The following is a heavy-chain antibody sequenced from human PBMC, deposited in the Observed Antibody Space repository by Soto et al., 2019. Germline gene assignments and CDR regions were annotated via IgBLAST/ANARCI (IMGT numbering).Heavy chain of an antibody. Sequence: EVQLLESGGGLVQPGGSLRLSCAASGFTFSSYAMSWVRQAPGKGLEWVSAISGSGGSTYHADSVKGRFTISRDNSKNTLYLQMNSLRAEDTAVYYCAKEKRDGYSSGWAVDYWGQGTPVTVSS. CDR3: AKEKRDGYSSGWAVDY. CDR1: GFTFSSYA. D-gene: IGHD6-19*01. V-gene: IGHV3-23*01. CDR2: ISGSGGST. J-gene: IGHJ4*02.